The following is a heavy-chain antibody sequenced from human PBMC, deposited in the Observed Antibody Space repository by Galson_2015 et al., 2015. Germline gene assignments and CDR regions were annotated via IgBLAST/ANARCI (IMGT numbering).Heavy chain of an antibody. CDR1: GFTFSSYP. D-gene: IGHD3-22*01. Sequence: SLRLSCAASGFTFSSYPINWVRQAPGKGLEWVSYISRSSGTIYYADSVKGRFTISRDNAKNSLYLQMNSLRDEDTAVYYCTRAPFYDSSAYYIDYWGQGTLVTVSS. CDR3: TRAPFYDSSAYYIDY. J-gene: IGHJ4*02. CDR2: ISRSSGTI. V-gene: IGHV3-48*02.